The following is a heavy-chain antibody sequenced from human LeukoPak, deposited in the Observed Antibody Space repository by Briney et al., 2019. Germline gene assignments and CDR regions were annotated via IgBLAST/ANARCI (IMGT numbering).Heavy chain of an antibody. J-gene: IGHJ3*02. CDR1: GGSFSGYY. CDR2: IYYSGST. Sequence: PSETLSLTCAVYGGSFSGYYWSWIRQHPGKGLEWIGYIYYSGSTYYNPSLKSRVTISVDTSKNQFSLKLSSVTAADTAVYYCAREPSSSAFDIWGQGTMVTVSS. D-gene: IGHD1-26*01. V-gene: IGHV4-31*11. CDR3: AREPSSSAFDI.